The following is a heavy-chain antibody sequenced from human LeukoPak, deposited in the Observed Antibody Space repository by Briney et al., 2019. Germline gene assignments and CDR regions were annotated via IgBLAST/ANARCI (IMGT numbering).Heavy chain of an antibody. CDR3: AKDPDVLLWFGELSFIDY. CDR2: ISGSGGST. J-gene: IGHJ4*02. CDR1: GFTFSSYA. V-gene: IGHV3-23*01. D-gene: IGHD3-10*01. Sequence: PGGSLRLSCAASGFTFSSYAMSWVRQAPEKGLEWVSAISGSGGSTYYADSVKGRFTISRDNSKNTLYLQMNSLRAEDTAVYYCAKDPDVLLWFGELSFIDYWGQGTLVTVSS.